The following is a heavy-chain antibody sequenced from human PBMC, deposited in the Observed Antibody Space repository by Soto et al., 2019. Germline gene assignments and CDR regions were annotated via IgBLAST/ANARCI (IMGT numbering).Heavy chain of an antibody. CDR1: GGTFSSYT. CDR3: SAGCGYCYPYGMDV. Sequence: QVQLVQSGAEVKKPGSSVKVSCKASGGTFSSYTISWVRQAPGQGLEWMGRIIPSLGIANYAQKFQGRVTITADKSTSTAYMELSSLRSEDTAVYYCSAGCGYCYPYGMDVWGQGTTVTVSS. D-gene: IGHD2-21*02. V-gene: IGHV1-69*02. J-gene: IGHJ6*02. CDR2: IIPSLGIA.